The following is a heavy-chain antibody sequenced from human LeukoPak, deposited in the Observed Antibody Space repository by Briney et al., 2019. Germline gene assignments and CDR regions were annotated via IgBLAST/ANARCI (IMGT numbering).Heavy chain of an antibody. D-gene: IGHD2-2*01. CDR1: GFTFSSYG. CDR2: ISYDGSDK. V-gene: IGHV3-30*03. CDR3: APAFYCSGTSCPD. J-gene: IGHJ4*02. Sequence: GGSLRLSCAASGFTFSSYGMHWVRQAPGKGLEWVAVISYDGSDKYYADSVKGRFTISRDNSKNTLYLQMNSLRAEDTAVYYCAPAFYCSGTSCPDWGQGTLVTVSS.